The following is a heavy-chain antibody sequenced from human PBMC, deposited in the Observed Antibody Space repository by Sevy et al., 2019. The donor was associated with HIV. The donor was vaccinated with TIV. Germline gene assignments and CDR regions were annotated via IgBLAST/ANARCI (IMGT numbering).Heavy chain of an antibody. CDR3: AKAILYSSSWYYFDY. D-gene: IGHD6-13*01. J-gene: IGHJ4*02. Sequence: GGSLRLSCAASGFTFSSYAMSWVRQAPGKGLEWVSAISGSGGSTYYADSVKGRFTISRDNSKSTLYLQMNSLRAEDTAVYYCAKAILYSSSWYYFDYWGQGTLVTVSS. CDR1: GFTFSSYA. V-gene: IGHV3-23*01. CDR2: ISGSGGST.